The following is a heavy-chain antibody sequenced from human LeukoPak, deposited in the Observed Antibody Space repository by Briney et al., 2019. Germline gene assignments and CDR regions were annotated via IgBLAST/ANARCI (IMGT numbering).Heavy chain of an antibody. J-gene: IGHJ6*02. D-gene: IGHD6-13*01. CDR1: GFTFSSYG. CDR2: ISYDGTNK. Sequence: GGSLRLSCAASGFTFSSYGIYWVRQAPGNGLEWVAVISYDGTNKYYADSVKGRFTISRDNSKNTLYLQMNSLRAEDTAVYYCAKDRSSWTRYYFYGMDVWGQGTTVTVSS. CDR3: AKDRSSWTRYYFYGMDV. V-gene: IGHV3-30*18.